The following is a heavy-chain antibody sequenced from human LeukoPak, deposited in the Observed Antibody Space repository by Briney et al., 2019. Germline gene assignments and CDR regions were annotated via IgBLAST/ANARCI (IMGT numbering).Heavy chain of an antibody. CDR1: GGTFSSYA. CDR3: ASLSYYYGSGSSLGYFDY. CDR2: IIPILGIA. V-gene: IGHV1-69*04. J-gene: IGHJ4*02. Sequence: ASVKVSCKASGGTFSSYAISWVRQAPGQGLEWMGRIIPILGIANYAQKFQGRATITADKSTSTAYMELSSLRSEDTAVYYCASLSYYYGSGSSLGYFDYWGQGTLVTVSS. D-gene: IGHD3-10*01.